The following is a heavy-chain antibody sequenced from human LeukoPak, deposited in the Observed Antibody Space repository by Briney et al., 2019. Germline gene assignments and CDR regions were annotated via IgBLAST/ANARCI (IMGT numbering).Heavy chain of an antibody. CDR1: GYTFTNHG. Sequence: ASVKVSCKASGYTFTNHGITWVRQAPGQGLEWMGWISAYNGNADYAQSFRGRVTMTTDTSTSTAYMELRSLRSDDTGVYYCARTPKRFGELYRSADYWGQGTLVTVSS. CDR3: ARTPKRFGELYRSADY. D-gene: IGHD3-10*01. V-gene: IGHV1-18*01. J-gene: IGHJ4*02. CDR2: ISAYNGNA.